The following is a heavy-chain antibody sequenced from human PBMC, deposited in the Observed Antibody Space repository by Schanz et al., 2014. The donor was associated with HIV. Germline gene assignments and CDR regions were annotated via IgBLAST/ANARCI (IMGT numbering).Heavy chain of an antibody. D-gene: IGHD3-3*01. V-gene: IGHV3-9*01. CDR1: GFTFDDYA. J-gene: IGHJ6*02. CDR3: ARPDYDFWVDV. Sequence: EVQLVESGGGLVKPGGSLRLSCAASGFTFDDYAMHWVRQAPGKGLEWVSGISWNSGSIGYADSVKGRFTISRDNAKNSLSLQMNSLRAEDTAVYYCARPDYDFWVDVWGQGTTVIVSS. CDR2: ISWNSGSI.